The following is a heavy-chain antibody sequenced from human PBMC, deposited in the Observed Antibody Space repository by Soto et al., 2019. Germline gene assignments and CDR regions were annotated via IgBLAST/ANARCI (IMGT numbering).Heavy chain of an antibody. CDR1: GFTFSSYS. CDR3: AKDLHWYGMDV. Sequence: GGSLRLSCAASGFTFSSYSMAWVRQAPGKGLEWVSSTSGSGDGINYAISVRGRFTISRDNSKNTLYLQMTSLRPEDTAVYYCAKDLHWYGMDVWGQGTTVTVSS. J-gene: IGHJ6*02. V-gene: IGHV3-23*01. D-gene: IGHD2-8*02. CDR2: TSGSGDGI.